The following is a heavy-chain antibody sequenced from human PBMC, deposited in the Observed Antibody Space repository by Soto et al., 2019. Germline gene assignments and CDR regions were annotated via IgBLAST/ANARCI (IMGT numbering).Heavy chain of an antibody. D-gene: IGHD2-2*02. CDR1: GFTFSSYA. V-gene: IGHV3-30-3*01. J-gene: IGHJ5*02. Sequence: GGSLRLSCAASGFTFSSYAMHWVRQAPGKGLEWVAVISYDGSNKYYADSVKGRFTISRDNSKSTLYLQMNSLRAEDTAVYHCAREADIPERWFDPWGQGTLVTVSS. CDR2: ISYDGSNK. CDR3: AREADIPERWFDP.